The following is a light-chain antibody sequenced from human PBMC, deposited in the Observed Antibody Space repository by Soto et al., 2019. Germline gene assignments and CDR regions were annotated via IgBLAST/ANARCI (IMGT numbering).Light chain of an antibody. CDR3: QSFDSSLGGSGV. J-gene: IGLJ3*02. CDR2: GHN. V-gene: IGLV1-40*01. Sequence: QTVVTQPPSVSGAPGQRVTISCTGNSSNLGAGYDVHWYQQVPGTAPKLLVSGHNNRPAEVPDRFFGSKSGTSASLTITGLLAEDEADYYCQSFDSSLGGSGVFGGGTKLTVL. CDR1: SSNLGAGYD.